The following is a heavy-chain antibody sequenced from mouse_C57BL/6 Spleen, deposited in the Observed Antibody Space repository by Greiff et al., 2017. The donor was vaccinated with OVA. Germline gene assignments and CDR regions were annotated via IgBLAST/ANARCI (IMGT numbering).Heavy chain of an antibody. D-gene: IGHD2-14*01. J-gene: IGHJ2*02. CDR2: IRNKANGYTT. Sequence: EVNLVESGGGLVQPGGSLSLSCAASGFTFTDYYMSWVRQPPGKALEWLGFIRNKANGYTTEYSASVKGRFTNSRDNSQSGHYLQMIALRAEDSAPCYVAGSDTTGGTSIALGNGGQGTS. CDR3: AGSDTTGGTSIALGN. V-gene: IGHV7-3*01. CDR1: GFTFTDYY.